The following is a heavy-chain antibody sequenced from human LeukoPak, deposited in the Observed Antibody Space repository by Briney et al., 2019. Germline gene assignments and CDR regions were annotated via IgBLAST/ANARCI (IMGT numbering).Heavy chain of an antibody. Sequence: GGSLRLSCAASGFTFRSYSMNWVRQAPGKGLEWVSSISSSSSYIYYADSVKGRFTISRDNAKNSLYLQMNSLRAEDTAVYYCARSIKGYYYYYMDVWGKGTTVTISS. CDR2: ISSSSSYI. D-gene: IGHD3-3*02. CDR1: GFTFRSYS. J-gene: IGHJ6*03. V-gene: IGHV3-21*01. CDR3: ARSIKGYYYYYMDV.